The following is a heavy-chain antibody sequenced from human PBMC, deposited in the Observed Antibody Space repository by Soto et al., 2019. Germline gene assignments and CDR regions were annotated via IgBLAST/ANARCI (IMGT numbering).Heavy chain of an antibody. CDR2: VNAATGNT. CDR1: GYTFTKHP. V-gene: IGHV1-3*01. Sequence: QVQLVQSGAEVKKPGASVKISCKASGYTFTKHPIHWLRQAPGHRLEGLGWVNAATGNTKFSQKFQGRATISRDTSASTGYMELSSLRSEDTAIYYCARGGIPLFDYWGQGTQVTVSS. CDR3: ARGGIPLFDY. J-gene: IGHJ4*02. D-gene: IGHD2-2*02.